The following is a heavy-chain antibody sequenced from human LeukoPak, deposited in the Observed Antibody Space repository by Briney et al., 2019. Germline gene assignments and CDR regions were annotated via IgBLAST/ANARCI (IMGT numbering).Heavy chain of an antibody. V-gene: IGHV3-21*01. Sequence: GPLRLSCSASGXKFSRYSRNWVRQAPGKGLEWVSSISSSSSYRYYADSVKGRFTISRDNAKNSLHLQMNSLRAEDTAVYYCMSYAGRSDDYWGQGTLVTVSS. J-gene: IGHJ4*02. CDR2: ISSSSSYR. CDR3: MSYAGRSDDY. CDR1: GXKFSRYS. D-gene: IGHD3-16*01.